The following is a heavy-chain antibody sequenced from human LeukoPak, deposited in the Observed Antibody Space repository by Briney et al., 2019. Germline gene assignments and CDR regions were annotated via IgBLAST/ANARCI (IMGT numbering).Heavy chain of an antibody. CDR2: IYYSGST. J-gene: IGHJ5*02. CDR3: PRQVPSRNWFDP. CDR1: GGSISSSSYY. D-gene: IGHD2-2*01. V-gene: IGHV4-39*01. Sequence: PSETLSLTCTVSGGSISSSSYYWGWIRQPPGKGLEWIGSIYYSGSTYYNPSLKSRVTISVDTSKNQFSLKLSSVTAADTAVYYCPRQVPSRNWFDPWGQGTLVTVSS.